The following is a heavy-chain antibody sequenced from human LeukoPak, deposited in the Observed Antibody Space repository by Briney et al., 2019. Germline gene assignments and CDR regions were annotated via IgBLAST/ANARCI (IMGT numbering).Heavy chain of an antibody. V-gene: IGHV1-69*06. Sequence: ASVKVSCKASGGTFSSYAISWVRQAPGQGLEWMGGIIPIFGTANYAQKFQGRVTITADKFTSTAYMELSSLRSEDTAVYYCTKNTTYDILTGYSYGMDVWGKGTTVTVSS. CDR1: GGTFSSYA. J-gene: IGHJ6*04. CDR2: IIPIFGTA. CDR3: TKNTTYDILTGYSYGMDV. D-gene: IGHD3-9*01.